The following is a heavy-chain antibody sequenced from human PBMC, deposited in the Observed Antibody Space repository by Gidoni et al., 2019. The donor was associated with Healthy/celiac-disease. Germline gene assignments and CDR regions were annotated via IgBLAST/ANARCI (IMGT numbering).Heavy chain of an antibody. CDR2: IYYSGRT. D-gene: IGHD1-26*01. CDR1: GGSISSSSYY. CDR3: ARHDRRRGVGY. Sequence: QLQLQASGPGLVKPSETLSLTCTVSGGSISSSSYYWGWIRQPPGKGLEWIGSIYYSGRTYYNPSLKSRVTISVDTSKNQFSLKLSSVTAADTAVYYCARHDRRRGVGYWGQGTLVTVSS. J-gene: IGHJ4*02. V-gene: IGHV4-39*01.